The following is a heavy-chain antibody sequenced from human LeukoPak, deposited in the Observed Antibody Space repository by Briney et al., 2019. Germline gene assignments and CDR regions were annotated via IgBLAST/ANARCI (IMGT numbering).Heavy chain of an antibody. V-gene: IGHV3-11*06. CDR3: ARDPYSGSYGDSYYYYMDV. D-gene: IGHD1-26*01. CDR2: ITTSSTYT. CDR1: GFTFSDYY. Sequence: GGSLRLSCAASGFTFSDYYMSWVRQAPGKGLEWVSSITTSSTYTFYADSVKGRFTISRDNAKNSLYLQMNSLRAEDTAVYYCARDPYSGSYGDSYYYYMDVWGKGTTVTISS. J-gene: IGHJ6*03.